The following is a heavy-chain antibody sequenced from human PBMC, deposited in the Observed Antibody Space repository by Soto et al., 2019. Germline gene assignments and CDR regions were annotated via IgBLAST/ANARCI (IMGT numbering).Heavy chain of an antibody. V-gene: IGHV4-59*08. CDR3: ARLPPTAMVPYYYCGMDV. J-gene: IGHJ6*04. Sequence: SETLSLTCTVSGGSISSYYWSWIRQPPGKGLEWIGYIYYSGSTNYNPSLKSRVTISVDTSKNQFSLKLSSVTAADTAVYYCARLPPTAMVPYYYCGMDVWGKGTTVTVSS. CDR2: IYYSGST. CDR1: GGSISSYY. D-gene: IGHD5-18*01.